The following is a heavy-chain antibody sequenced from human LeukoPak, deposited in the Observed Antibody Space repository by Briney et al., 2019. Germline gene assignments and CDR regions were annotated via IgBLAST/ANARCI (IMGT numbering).Heavy chain of an antibody. D-gene: IGHD3/OR15-3a*01. Sequence: ASVKVSCKASGYTFTSYYMHWVRQAPGQGLEWMGIINPSGGSTSYAQKFQGRVTMTEDTSTDTAYMELSSLRSEDTAVYYCATFLWAAGGIRADPYYFDYWGQGTLVTVSS. CDR2: INPSGGST. CDR1: GYTFTSYY. J-gene: IGHJ4*02. V-gene: IGHV1-46*01. CDR3: ATFLWAAGGIRADPYYFDY.